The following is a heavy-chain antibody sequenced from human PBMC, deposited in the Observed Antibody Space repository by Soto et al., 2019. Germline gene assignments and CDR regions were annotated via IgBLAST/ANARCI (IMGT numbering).Heavy chain of an antibody. J-gene: IGHJ4*02. CDR1: GGSISSYY. CDR2: IYYSGST. V-gene: IGHV4-59*01. D-gene: IGHD3-10*01. Sequence: QVQLQESGPGLVKPSETLSLTCTVSGGSISSYYWSWIRQPPGKGLEWIGYIYYSGSTNYNPSLKSRVNISVDTSKNQFSLKLSSVTAADTAVYYCARDRGLGYWGQGTLVTVSS. CDR3: ARDRGLGY.